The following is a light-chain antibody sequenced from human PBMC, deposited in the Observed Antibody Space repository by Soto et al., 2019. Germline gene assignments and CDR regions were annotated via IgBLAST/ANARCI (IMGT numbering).Light chain of an antibody. Sequence: QSVLTQPASVSASPGQSITISCTGTSSDVGTYKYVSWYQQHPGKAPQLMIYDVSNRPSGVSNRFSGSKSGNTASLIISGLQTEDEADYSCSSYTTSSTLVFGGGTKHTVL. CDR1: SSDVGTYKY. CDR2: DVS. J-gene: IGLJ2*01. V-gene: IGLV2-14*01. CDR3: SSYTTSSTLV.